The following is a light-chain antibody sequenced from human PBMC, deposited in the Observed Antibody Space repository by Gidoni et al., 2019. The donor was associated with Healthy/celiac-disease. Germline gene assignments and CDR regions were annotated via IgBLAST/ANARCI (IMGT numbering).Light chain of an antibody. CDR3: QQYGSSPWT. V-gene: IGKV3-20*01. CDR1: QSVSSSY. CDR2: GAS. J-gene: IGKJ1*01. Sequence: EIVLTQSPGTLSLSPGERATLSCRASQSVSSSYLAWYQQKPGQAPRRLIYGASSRATGIPDRFSGSGSGTDFTLNISRLEPEDFAVYYCQQYGSSPWTFXQXTKVEIK.